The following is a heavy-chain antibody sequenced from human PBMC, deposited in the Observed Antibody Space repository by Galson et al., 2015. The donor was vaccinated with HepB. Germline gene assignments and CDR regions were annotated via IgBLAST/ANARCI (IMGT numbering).Heavy chain of an antibody. J-gene: IGHJ3*02. Sequence: SLRLSCAASGFTFSSYWMHWVRQAPGKGLVWVSRINSDGSSTSYADSVKGRFTISRDNAKNTLYLQMNSLRAEDTAVYYCASIPPLSGYGMYAFDIWGQGTMVTVSS. CDR1: GFTFSSYW. CDR2: INSDGSST. V-gene: IGHV3-74*01. D-gene: IGHD5-12*01. CDR3: ASIPPLSGYGMYAFDI.